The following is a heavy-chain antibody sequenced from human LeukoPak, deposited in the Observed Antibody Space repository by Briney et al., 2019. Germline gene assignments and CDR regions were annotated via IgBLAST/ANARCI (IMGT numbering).Heavy chain of an antibody. V-gene: IGHV3-9*03. Sequence: PGRSLRLSCAASGFTFDDYAMHWVRQAPGKGLEWVSGISWNSGNIGYADSVKGRFTISRDNAKNSLYLQMNSLRAEDMALYYCAKGTRETYYYYMDVWGKGTTVTVSS. CDR3: AKGTRETYYYYMDV. CDR1: GFTFDDYA. D-gene: IGHD3-10*01. CDR2: ISWNSGNI. J-gene: IGHJ6*03.